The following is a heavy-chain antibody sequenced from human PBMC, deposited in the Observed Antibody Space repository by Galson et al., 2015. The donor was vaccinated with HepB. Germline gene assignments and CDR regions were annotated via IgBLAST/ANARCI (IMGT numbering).Heavy chain of an antibody. Sequence: SLRLSCAASGFDFNKFAMNWVRQAPGKGLEWLSYISGAGWTIHYADSVKGRFTISRDNGKNSLYLQMNKLAVDDTAVYYCVRDKSAGYCATTSCFGGFDPWGQGTLVTVSS. D-gene: IGHD2-8*01. J-gene: IGHJ5*02. V-gene: IGHV3-48*03. CDR1: GFDFNKFA. CDR3: VRDKSAGYCATTSCFGGFDP. CDR2: ISGAGWTI.